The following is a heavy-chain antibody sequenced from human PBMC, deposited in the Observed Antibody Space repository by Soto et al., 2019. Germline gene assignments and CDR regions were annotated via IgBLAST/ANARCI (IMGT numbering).Heavy chain of an antibody. CDR2: INAANGDT. D-gene: IGHD4-17*01. V-gene: IGHV1-3*01. Sequence: QVQVVQSGAEVKKPGASVKVSCETSGYTFTSNTFHWVRQAPGQRLEWMGWINAANGDTRYSQKFQGRVTLTRDTYASTAYMELNSLRPEDTAVYYCARGPVTGAFDIWGQGTMVTVSS. CDR3: ARGPVTGAFDI. CDR1: GYTFTSNT. J-gene: IGHJ3*02.